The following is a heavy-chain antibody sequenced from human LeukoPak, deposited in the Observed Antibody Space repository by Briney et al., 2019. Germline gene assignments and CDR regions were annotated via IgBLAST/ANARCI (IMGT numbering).Heavy chain of an antibody. J-gene: IGHJ4*02. D-gene: IGHD2-2*03. Sequence: GGSLRLSCAASGFTFSSYGMHWVRQAPGKGLEWVAVISYDGSNKYYADSVKGRFTISRDNSKNTLYLQMNSLRAEDTAVYYCAKDPGYCSSTSCPGLFDYWGQGTLVTVSS. CDR3: AKDPGYCSSTSCPGLFDY. CDR2: ISYDGSNK. V-gene: IGHV3-30*18. CDR1: GFTFSSYG.